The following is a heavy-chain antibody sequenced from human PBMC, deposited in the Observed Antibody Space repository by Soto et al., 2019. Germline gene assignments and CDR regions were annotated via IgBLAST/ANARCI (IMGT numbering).Heavy chain of an antibody. D-gene: IGHD3-22*01. V-gene: IGHV5-10-1*01. CDR1: GYSFAGYW. CDR3: ARQIYNSDTGPNFQYYFDS. CDR2: IDPSDSQT. Sequence: GESLKISCKGSGYSFAGYWITWVRQKPGKGLEWMGRIDPSDSQTYYSPSFRGHVTISVTKSITTVFLQWSSLRASDTAMYYCARQIYNSDTGPNFQYYFDSWGQGTPVTVSS. J-gene: IGHJ4*02.